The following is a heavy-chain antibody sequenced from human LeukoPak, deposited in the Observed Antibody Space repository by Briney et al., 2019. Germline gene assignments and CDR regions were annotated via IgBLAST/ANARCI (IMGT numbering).Heavy chain of an antibody. CDR2: ISGSGGST. V-gene: IGHV3-23*01. CDR3: ARESDYYDSSGYPDAFDI. Sequence: GGSLRLSCAASGFTFSSYAMSWVRQAPGKGLEWVSAISGSGGSTYYADSVKGRFTISRDNSKNTLYLQMNSLRAEDTAVYYCARESDYYDSSGYPDAFDIWGQGTMVTVSS. J-gene: IGHJ3*02. D-gene: IGHD3-22*01. CDR1: GFTFSSYA.